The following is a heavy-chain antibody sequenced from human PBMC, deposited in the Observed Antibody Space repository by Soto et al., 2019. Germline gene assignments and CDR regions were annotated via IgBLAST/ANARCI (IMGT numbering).Heavy chain of an antibody. Sequence: QVQLQESGPGLVKPSETLSLTCTVSGGSISSYYWSWIRQPPGKGLEWIGYIYYSGSTNYNPSLKSRVTISVDTSKNQFSRKLSSVTAADTAVYYCARRVATINYYYYYMDVWGKGTTVTVSS. CDR1: GGSISSYY. V-gene: IGHV4-59*01. J-gene: IGHJ6*03. CDR3: ARRVATINYYYYYMDV. CDR2: IYYSGST. D-gene: IGHD5-12*01.